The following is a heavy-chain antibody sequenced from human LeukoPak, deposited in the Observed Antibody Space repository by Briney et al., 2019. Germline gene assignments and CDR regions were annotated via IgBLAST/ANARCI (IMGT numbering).Heavy chain of an antibody. Sequence: PGGSLRLSCAASGFIFSSYAMTWVRQAPGKGLEWVSGISGSGENTYYADSVKGRFTISRDNSKNTLYLQMNSLRTEDTAVYYCAKYVLRSGWYGGTNFDYWGQGTLVTVSS. CDR2: ISGSGENT. CDR3: AKYVLRSGWYGGTNFDY. D-gene: IGHD6-19*01. J-gene: IGHJ4*02. CDR1: GFIFSSYA. V-gene: IGHV3-23*01.